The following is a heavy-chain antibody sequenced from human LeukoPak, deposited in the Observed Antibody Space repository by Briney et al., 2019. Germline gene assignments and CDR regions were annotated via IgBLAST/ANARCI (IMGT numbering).Heavy chain of an antibody. J-gene: IGHJ4*02. D-gene: IGHD1-26*01. CDR1: GGSISSSSYY. CDR2: IYYSGST. V-gene: IGHV4-39*01. Sequence: PSETLSLTCTVSGGSISSSSYYWGWIRQPPGKGLEWIGSIYYSGSTYYNPSLKSRVTISVDTSKNQFSLKLSSVTAADTAVYYCARPHNSGSLDYWGQGTLVTVSS. CDR3: ARPHNSGSLDY.